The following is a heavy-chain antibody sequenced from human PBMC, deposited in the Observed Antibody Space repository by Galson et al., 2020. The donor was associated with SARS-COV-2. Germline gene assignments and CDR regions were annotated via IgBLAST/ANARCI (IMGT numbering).Heavy chain of an antibody. D-gene: IGHD1-7*01. V-gene: IGHV1-2*04. CDR3: ARGNWNYAWFDP. CDR2: INPNSGGP. Sequence: ASVKVSCKASGYTFTGYYMHWVRQAPGQGLEWMGWINPNSGGPNYAQKFQGWVTMTRDTSISTAYMELSRLRSDDTAVYYCARGNWNYAWFDPWGQGTLVTVSS. J-gene: IGHJ5*02. CDR1: GYTFTGYY.